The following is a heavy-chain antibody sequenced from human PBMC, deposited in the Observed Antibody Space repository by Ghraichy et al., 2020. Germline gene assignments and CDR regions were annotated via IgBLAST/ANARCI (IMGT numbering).Heavy chain of an antibody. J-gene: IGHJ4*02. Sequence: AGSLRLSCAASGFTFRSYAMSWVRQAPGKGLEWVSAISGSGGSTYYADSVKGRFTISRDNSKNTLYLQVNSLRAEDTAVYYCAKELAYCGGECYSAYFDYWGQGTLVTVSS. CDR1: GFTFRSYA. V-gene: IGHV3-23*01. CDR2: ISGSGGST. CDR3: AKELAYCGGECYSAYFDY. D-gene: IGHD2-21*01.